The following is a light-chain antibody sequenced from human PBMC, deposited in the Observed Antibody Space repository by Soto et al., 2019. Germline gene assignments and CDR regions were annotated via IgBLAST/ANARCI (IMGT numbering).Light chain of an antibody. CDR3: QQYGSSPFT. Sequence: EIVLTQPPATLSLSPGERATLSCRASQSVSSYLAWYQQKPGQAPRLLIYGGSSRATGIPDRFSGSGSGTDYTLTIRRLEPEDFAVYYCQQYGSSPFTFGGGTKVDNK. V-gene: IGKV3-20*01. CDR1: QSVSSY. J-gene: IGKJ4*01. CDR2: GGS.